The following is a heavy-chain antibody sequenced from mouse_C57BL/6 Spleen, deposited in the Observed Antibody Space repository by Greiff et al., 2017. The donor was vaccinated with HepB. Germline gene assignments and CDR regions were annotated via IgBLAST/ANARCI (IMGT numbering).Heavy chain of an antibody. CDR3: ARSPYYGRDYAMDY. J-gene: IGHJ4*01. CDR2: IHPNSGST. Sequence: VQLQQPGAELVKPGASVKLSCKASGYTFTSYWMHWVKQRPGQGLEWIGMIHPNSGSTNYNEKFKSKATLTVDKSSSTAYMQLSSLTSEDSAVYYCARSPYYGRDYAMDYWGQGTSVTVSS. D-gene: IGHD1-1*01. CDR1: GYTFTSYW. V-gene: IGHV1-64*01.